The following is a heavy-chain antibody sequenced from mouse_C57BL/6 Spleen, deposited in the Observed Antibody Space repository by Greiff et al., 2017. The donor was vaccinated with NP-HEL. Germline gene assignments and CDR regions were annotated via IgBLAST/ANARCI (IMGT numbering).Heavy chain of an antibody. CDR3: ARSGYSNRAWFAY. CDR2: INPSNGGT. J-gene: IGHJ3*01. CDR1: GYTFTSYW. Sequence: QVQLQQSGTELVKPGASVKLSCKASGYTFTSYWMHWVKQRPGQGLEWIGNINPSNGGTNYNEKFKSKATLTVDKSSSTAYMQLSSLTSEDSAVYYCARSGYSNRAWFAYWGQGTLVTVSA. D-gene: IGHD2-5*01. V-gene: IGHV1-53*01.